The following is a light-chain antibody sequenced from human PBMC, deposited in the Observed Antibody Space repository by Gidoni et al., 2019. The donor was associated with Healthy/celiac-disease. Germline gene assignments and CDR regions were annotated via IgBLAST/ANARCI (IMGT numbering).Light chain of an antibody. CDR1: SRDVGGYKY. Sequence: QSALTQPASVSGSPGQSITISCTGTSRDVGGYKYVSWYQQSSGKAPKLLIYEVTRRPSGISNRFSGSKSGNTASLTISGLQAEDEADYYCTSYATSNTWVFGGGTRLTVL. CDR3: TSYATSNTWV. J-gene: IGLJ3*02. V-gene: IGLV2-14*01. CDR2: EVT.